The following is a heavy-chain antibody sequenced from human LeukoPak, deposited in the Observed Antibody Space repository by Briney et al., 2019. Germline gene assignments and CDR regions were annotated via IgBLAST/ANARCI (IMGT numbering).Heavy chain of an antibody. Sequence: PGGSLRLSCAASGFTFDDYGMSWVRQAPGKGLKWVSGINWNGGSTGYADSVKGRFTISRDNAKNSLYLQMNSLRAEDTAVYYCARDWGVSARPGYMDVWGKGTTVTVSS. CDR1: GFTFDDYG. CDR2: INWNGGST. V-gene: IGHV3-20*04. D-gene: IGHD6-6*01. CDR3: ARDWGVSARPGYMDV. J-gene: IGHJ6*03.